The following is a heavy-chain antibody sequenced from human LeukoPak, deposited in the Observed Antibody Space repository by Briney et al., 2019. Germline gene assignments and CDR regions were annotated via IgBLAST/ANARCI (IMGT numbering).Heavy chain of an antibody. J-gene: IGHJ5*02. D-gene: IGHD6-19*01. CDR3: ARYAVAGTWFDP. CDR2: FYYSGST. Sequence: SETLSLTCTVSGGSISSYYWSWIRQPPGKGLEWIGYFYYSGSTNYNPSLKSRVTISVDTSKNQFSLKLSSVTAADTAVYYCARYAVAGTWFDPWGQGTLVTVSS. CDR1: GGSISSYY. V-gene: IGHV4-59*08.